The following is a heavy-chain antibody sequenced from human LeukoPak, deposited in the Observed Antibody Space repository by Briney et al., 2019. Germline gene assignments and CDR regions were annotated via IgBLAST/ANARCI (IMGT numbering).Heavy chain of an antibody. J-gene: IGHJ3*02. Sequence: ESGPTLVKPPQTLRLTCNFSWFPPRPRDVGLGWIPKPPGKALEWLALIYWDDDKRYSPSLKSRLTITKDTSKNQVVLTMTNMDPVDTATYYCAHRQNWGEAFDIWGQGTMVTVSS. CDR2: IYWDDDK. V-gene: IGHV2-5*02. CDR3: AHRQNWGEAFDI. D-gene: IGHD7-27*01. CDR1: WFPPRPRDVG.